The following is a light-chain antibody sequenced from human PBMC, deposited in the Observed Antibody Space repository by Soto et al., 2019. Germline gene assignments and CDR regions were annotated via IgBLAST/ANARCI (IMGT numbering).Light chain of an antibody. CDR3: QSYDSSLSGSRV. V-gene: IGLV2-14*01. CDR1: NTDVGGYNY. J-gene: IGLJ1*01. CDR2: EVR. Sequence: QSVLTQPASVSGSPGQSITVSCTGTNTDVGGYNYVSWYQHRPGKAPRLMIYEVRNRLSGVSNRFSGSKSGNTASLTISGLQSEDEADYYCQSYDSSLSGSRVFGTGTKVTVL.